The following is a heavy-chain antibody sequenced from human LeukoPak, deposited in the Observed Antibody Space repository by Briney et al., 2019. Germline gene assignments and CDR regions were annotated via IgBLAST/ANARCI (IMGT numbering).Heavy chain of an antibody. V-gene: IGHV1-8*03. Sequence: ASVKVSCKASGYTFISYDINWVRQATGQGLEWMGWMNPNSGNTGYAQKFQGRVTITRNTSISTAYMELRSLRSDDTAVYYCARDKVNGWIHAFDIWGQGTMVTVSS. J-gene: IGHJ3*02. D-gene: IGHD6-19*01. CDR2: MNPNSGNT. CDR1: GYTFISYD. CDR3: ARDKVNGWIHAFDI.